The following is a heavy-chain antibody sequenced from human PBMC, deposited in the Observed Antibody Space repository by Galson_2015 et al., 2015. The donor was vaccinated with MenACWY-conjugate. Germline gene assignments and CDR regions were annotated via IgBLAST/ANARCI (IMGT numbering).Heavy chain of an antibody. V-gene: IGHV5-51*03. Sequence: QSGAEVKKPGESLTISCKASGYSFNNYWIGWVRRMPGKGLEWMGIIYPGGSDTRYSPSFQGQVTISADKSISTAYLQWSSLKASDTAMYYCARGSMVRGVNDYWGQGTLVTVSS. J-gene: IGHJ4*02. CDR1: GYSFNNYW. CDR2: IYPGGSDT. D-gene: IGHD3-10*01. CDR3: ARGSMVRGVNDY.